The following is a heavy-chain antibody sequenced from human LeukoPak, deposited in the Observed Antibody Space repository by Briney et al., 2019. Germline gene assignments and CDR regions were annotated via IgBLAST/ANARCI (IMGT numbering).Heavy chain of an antibody. Sequence: PSLKSRVTISVDTSKNQFSLKLSSVTAADTAVYYCADFGVVPYWGQGTLVTVSS. J-gene: IGHJ4*02. D-gene: IGHD3-3*01. CDR3: ADFGVVPY. V-gene: IGHV4-34*13.